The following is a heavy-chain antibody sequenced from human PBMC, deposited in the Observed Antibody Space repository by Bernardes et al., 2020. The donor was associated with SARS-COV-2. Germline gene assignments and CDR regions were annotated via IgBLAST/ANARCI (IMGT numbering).Heavy chain of an antibody. CDR3: ARESRYSSSSFILDY. CDR2: ITRTTNEI. Sequence: GGSLRLSCAASGFDFSDHIMSWVRQAPGKGLEWVSSITRTTNEISYADSVKGRFTISRDNSKNTLYLQMNSLRAEDTAVYYCARESRYSSSSFILDYWGQGTLVTVSS. D-gene: IGHD6-6*01. J-gene: IGHJ4*02. CDR1: GFDFSDHI. V-gene: IGHV3-21*01.